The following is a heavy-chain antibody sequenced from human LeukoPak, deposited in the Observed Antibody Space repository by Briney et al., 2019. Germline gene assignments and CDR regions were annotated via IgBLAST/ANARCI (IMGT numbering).Heavy chain of an antibody. V-gene: IGHV4-59*01. D-gene: IGHD3-3*01. Sequence: PSETPSLTCTDSGGSISRYYWSWIRQPPGTGLEWIGYIYYTGRADYNPSLKSRVSMSVDTSKNHFSLRVNSMTAADTAVYYCARGDIWSGAPTDWGHGSQLSVSS. CDR2: IYYTGRA. J-gene: IGHJ4*01. CDR3: ARGDIWSGAPTD. CDR1: GGSISRYY.